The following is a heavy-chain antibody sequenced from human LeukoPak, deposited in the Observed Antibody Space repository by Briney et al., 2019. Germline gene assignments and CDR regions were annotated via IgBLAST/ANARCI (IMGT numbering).Heavy chain of an antibody. CDR1: GGSISSSSYY. CDR2: IYYSGST. D-gene: IGHD6-13*01. V-gene: IGHV4-39*01. CDR3: ARQSKGKQLVLDY. Sequence: SETLSLTCTVSGGSISSSSYYWGWIRQPPGKGLEWIGSIYYSGSTYYNPSLKSRVTISVDTSKNQFSLTLSSVTAADTAVYYCARQSKGKQLVLDYWGQGTLVTVSS. J-gene: IGHJ4*02.